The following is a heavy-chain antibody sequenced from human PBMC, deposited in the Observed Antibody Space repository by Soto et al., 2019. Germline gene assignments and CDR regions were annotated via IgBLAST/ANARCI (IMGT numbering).Heavy chain of an antibody. V-gene: IGHV1-69*01. CDR3: ARGGGYCSSTSCPRDWFAP. J-gene: IGHJ5*02. Sequence: QVQLVQSGAEVKKPGSSVMVSCTASGGTFSSYAISRVRQAPGQGLEWMGGIIPIFGTANYAQKFQGRVTITGDESTSTAYMELSSLRSEDTAVYYCARGGGYCSSTSCPRDWFAPWGQGTLVTVSS. CDR1: GGTFSSYA. CDR2: IIPIFGTA. D-gene: IGHD2-2*01.